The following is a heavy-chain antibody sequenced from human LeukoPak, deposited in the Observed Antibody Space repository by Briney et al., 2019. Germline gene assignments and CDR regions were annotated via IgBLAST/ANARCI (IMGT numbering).Heavy chain of an antibody. CDR2: ISGSGGST. Sequence: GGSLRLSCAASGFTFSSYAMSWVRQAPGKGLEWVSAISGSGGSTYYADSVKGRFTISRDNSKNTLYLQMNSLRAEDTAVYYCARDRTAVDSSGWYGTYDYWGQGTLVTVSS. D-gene: IGHD6-19*01. CDR3: ARDRTAVDSSGWYGTYDY. CDR1: GFTFSSYA. J-gene: IGHJ4*02. V-gene: IGHV3-23*01.